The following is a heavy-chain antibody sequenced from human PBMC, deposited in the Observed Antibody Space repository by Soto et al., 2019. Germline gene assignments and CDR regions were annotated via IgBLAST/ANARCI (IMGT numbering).Heavy chain of an antibody. CDR1: CSTFTSYG. V-gene: IGHV1-18*01. CDR2: IGAYNGNT. Sequence: GPPVKVACKASCSTFTSYGISRVRQAPGQGLEWTGWIGAYNGNTNYAQKLQGRVTMTTDTSTSTAYMELRSLRSDDTAVYYCARVSEVERITMIIGVPPSALEICGQGTMVTVSS. D-gene: IGHD3-22*01. J-gene: IGHJ3*02. CDR3: ARVSEVERITMIIGVPPSALEI.